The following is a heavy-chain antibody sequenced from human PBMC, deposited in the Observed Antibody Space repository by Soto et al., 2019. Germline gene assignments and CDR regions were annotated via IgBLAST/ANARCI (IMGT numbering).Heavy chain of an antibody. Sequence: QVQLVQSGAVVKKPGSSVEVSCKASGGTFNGYGISWVRQAPGQGLEWMGGTVPVFDTSKYAPRFQGRVTITADKSTSTAYMELNSVRSEDTAIYFCARGVSNSGAYYTGPSAYDLWGQGTLVIVSS. J-gene: IGHJ3*01. CDR1: GGTFNGYG. CDR2: TVPVFDTS. V-gene: IGHV1-69*06. D-gene: IGHD3-10*01. CDR3: ARGVSNSGAYYTGPSAYDL.